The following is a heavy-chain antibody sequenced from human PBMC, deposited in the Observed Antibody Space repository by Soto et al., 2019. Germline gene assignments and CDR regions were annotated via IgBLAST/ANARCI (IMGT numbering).Heavy chain of an antibody. J-gene: IGHJ6*02. D-gene: IGHD2-21*02. CDR1: GYTFSRYG. Sequence: QVHLVQSGAEVKKPGASVKVSCKASGYTFSRYGMTWVRQAPGEGLEWLGWINTNNGDTSYAQKVQFRVTLTTDTSTNTAYMEIKSLRSDDTAVYYCVREEYGGDSGDYGMDVWGQGTTVTVSS. CDR2: INTNNGDT. V-gene: IGHV1-18*01. CDR3: VREEYGGDSGDYGMDV.